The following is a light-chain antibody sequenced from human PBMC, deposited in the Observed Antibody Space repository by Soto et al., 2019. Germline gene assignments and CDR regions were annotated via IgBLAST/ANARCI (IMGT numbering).Light chain of an antibody. CDR3: QLYSVYSSWT. V-gene: IGKV1-5*03. J-gene: IGKJ1*01. CDR1: ESISRW. Sequence: DIEMTQSPSTLSASVGDRVTITCRASESISRWLAWYQQKPGKVPKLLIYLASSLESGVPSRFSGSGSGTEFTLTISSLQTEDFATYYCQLYSVYSSWTFGQGTKVEIK. CDR2: LAS.